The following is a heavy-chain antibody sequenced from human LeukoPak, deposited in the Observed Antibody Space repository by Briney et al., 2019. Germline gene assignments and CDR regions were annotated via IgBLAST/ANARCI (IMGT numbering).Heavy chain of an antibody. V-gene: IGHV1-69*01. Sequence: SVKVSCKASGGTFSNDAINWVRQAPGQGLEWMGGIIPIFSTTNYAQKFQGRVTITADEPTSTAYMELSSLRSEDTAVYYCAIIGNDYGDHGYWGQGTLVTVSS. J-gene: IGHJ4*02. CDR1: GGTFSNDA. D-gene: IGHD4-17*01. CDR2: IIPIFSTT. CDR3: AIIGNDYGDHGY.